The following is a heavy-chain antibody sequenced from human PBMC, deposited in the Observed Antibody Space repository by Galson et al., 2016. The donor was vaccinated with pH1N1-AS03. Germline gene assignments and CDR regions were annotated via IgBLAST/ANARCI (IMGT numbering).Heavy chain of an antibody. CDR1: GYTSTTYD. D-gene: IGHD2-15*01. CDR3: ARGVVDCSGPACSGTLRFDP. CDR2: MNPDSGNT. J-gene: IGHJ5*02. Sequence: SVKVFCKASGYTSTTYDINWVRQAPGQGLEWMGWMNPDSGNTGYAPSFQGRVTITRDTSRSTAYMELSSLRSEDTAVYYCARGVVDCSGPACSGTLRFDPWGQGTLVTVSS. V-gene: IGHV1-8*03.